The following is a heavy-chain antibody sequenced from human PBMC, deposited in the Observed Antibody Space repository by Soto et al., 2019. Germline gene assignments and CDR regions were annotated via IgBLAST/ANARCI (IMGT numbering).Heavy chain of an antibody. V-gene: IGHV3-23*01. CDR2: IGNSGDIS. CDR3: ARRQVGATKGKSWFDS. CDR1: GFDFSSHT. Sequence: PWGSLRLSCSASGFDFSSHTMIWVRQAPGKGLEWVASIGNSGDISNYGDSVKGRFTISRDNSKNTLYLQMNSLRAEDTALYFCARRQVGATKGKSWFDSWGQGTLVTVSS. D-gene: IGHD1-26*01. J-gene: IGHJ5*01.